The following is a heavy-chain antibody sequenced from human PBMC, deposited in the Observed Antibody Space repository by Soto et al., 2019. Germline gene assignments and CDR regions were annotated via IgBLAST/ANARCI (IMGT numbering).Heavy chain of an antibody. CDR1: GYTFTGYC. J-gene: IGHJ6*02. V-gene: IGHV1-2*02. D-gene: IGHD2-2*01. CDR2: INPNSGGT. Sequence: ASVKVSCKASGYTFTGYCMHWVRQAPGQGLEWMGWINPNSGGTNYAQKFQGRVTMTRDTSISTAYMELSRLRSDDTAVYYCARDLPVPAPYGMDVWGQGTTVTVSS. CDR3: ARDLPVPAPYGMDV.